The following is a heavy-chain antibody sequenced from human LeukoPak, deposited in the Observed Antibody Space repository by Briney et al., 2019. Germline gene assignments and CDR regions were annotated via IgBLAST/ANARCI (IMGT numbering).Heavy chain of an antibody. CDR2: ISGSGSST. CDR3: AKKYSYDSYYFDY. V-gene: IGHV3-23*01. CDR1: GFTFSSYA. D-gene: IGHD5-18*01. Sequence: GGSLRLSCAASGFTFSSYAMSWVRQAPGKGLEWVSAISGSGSSTYYADSVKGRFTISRDNSKNTLYLQMNSLRAEDTAVYYCAKKYSYDSYYFDYWGQGTLVTVSS. J-gene: IGHJ4*02.